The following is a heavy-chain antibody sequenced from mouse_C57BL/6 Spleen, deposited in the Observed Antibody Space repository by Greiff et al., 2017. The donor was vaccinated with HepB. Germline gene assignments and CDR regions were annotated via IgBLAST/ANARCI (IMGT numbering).Heavy chain of an antibody. J-gene: IGHJ3*01. V-gene: IGHV5-6*01. CDR1: GFTFSSYG. CDR3: ARQYGNYGFAY. Sequence: EVQRVESGGDLVKPGGSLKLSCAASGFTFSSYGMSWVRQTPDKRLEWVATISSGGSYTYYPDSVKGRFTSSRDNAKNTLYLQMSSLKSEDTAMYYCARQYGNYGFAYWGQGTLVTVSA. D-gene: IGHD2-10*02. CDR2: ISSGGSYT.